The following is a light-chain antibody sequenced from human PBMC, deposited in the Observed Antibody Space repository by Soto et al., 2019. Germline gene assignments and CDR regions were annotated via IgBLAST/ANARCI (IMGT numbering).Light chain of an antibody. CDR1: SSDVGLYNL. CDR2: EVN. J-gene: IGLJ3*02. V-gene: IGLV2-23*02. Sequence: QSAPIQPASVSGSPGQSITISCTGSSSDVGLYNLVSWYRQYPGEAPKLILYEVNKRPSEISHRFSGSKSGNTASLTISGLQAEDEADYYCCSFAGSRTWVFGGGTKLTVL. CDR3: CSFAGSRTWV.